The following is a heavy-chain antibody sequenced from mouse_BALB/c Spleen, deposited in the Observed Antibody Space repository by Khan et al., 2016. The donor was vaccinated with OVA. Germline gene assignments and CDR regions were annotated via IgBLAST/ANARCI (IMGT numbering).Heavy chain of an antibody. CDR2: IYPGTDNS. Sequence: QVQLKQSGAELVRPGASVKLSCKTSGYTFTSYWIHWIKQRSGQGLEWIARIYPGTDNSYYNEKFKDKATLTADKSSSTAYMQLSSLKSEDSDVYFCAREEALYHLDHWGQGTTLTVSS. J-gene: IGHJ2*01. CDR3: AREEALYHLDH. CDR1: GYTFTSYW. V-gene: IGHV1-76*01. D-gene: IGHD3-2*02.